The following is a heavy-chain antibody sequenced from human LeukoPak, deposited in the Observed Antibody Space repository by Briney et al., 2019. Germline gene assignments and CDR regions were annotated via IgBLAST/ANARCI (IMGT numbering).Heavy chain of an antibody. V-gene: IGHV4-34*01. D-gene: IGHD3-22*01. CDR2: INHSGST. CDR1: GGSFSGYY. CDR3: ARGGARDWYYYDRFYFDY. J-gene: IGHJ4*02. Sequence: SETLSLTCAVYGGSFSGYYWSWIRQPPGKGLEWIGEINHSGSTNYNPSPKSRVTISVDTSKNQFSLKLSSVTAADTAVYYCARGGARDWYYYDRFYFDYWGQGTLVTVSS.